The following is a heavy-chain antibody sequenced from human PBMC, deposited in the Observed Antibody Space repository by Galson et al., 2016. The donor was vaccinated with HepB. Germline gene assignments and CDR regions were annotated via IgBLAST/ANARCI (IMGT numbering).Heavy chain of an antibody. CDR2: ISHDGGAT. CDR1: GFMLSGYG. Sequence: SLRLSCAASGFMLSGYGMHWVRQAPGKGLEWVAMISHDGGATYYGDSVTGRFAVSRDISKNTVYLDMNHLRPEDTAVYYCAKDFRTGWTNWFDPWGRGTLVTVSS. CDR3: AKDFRTGWTNWFDP. D-gene: IGHD6-19*01. V-gene: IGHV3-30*18. J-gene: IGHJ5*02.